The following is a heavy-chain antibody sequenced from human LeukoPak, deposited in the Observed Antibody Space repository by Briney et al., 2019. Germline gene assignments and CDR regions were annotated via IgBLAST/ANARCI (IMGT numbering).Heavy chain of an antibody. Sequence: SETQSLTCTVSGGSISSSSYYWGWIRQPPGKGLEWIGTIYYSGTTYYNSSLKSRVTISADTSKKHFSLRLSSVTAADTAVYYCARLWSGDYYFAYWGQGTLVTVSS. J-gene: IGHJ4*02. V-gene: IGHV4-39*01. CDR1: GGSISSSSYY. D-gene: IGHD3-3*01. CDR3: ARLWSGDYYFAY. CDR2: IYYSGTT.